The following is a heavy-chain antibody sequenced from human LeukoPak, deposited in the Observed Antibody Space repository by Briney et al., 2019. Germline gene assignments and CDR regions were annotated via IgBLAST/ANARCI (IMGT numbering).Heavy chain of an antibody. CDR1: GFTFSRYT. CDR3: ARARFSSSWYEGDDAFDI. D-gene: IGHD6-13*01. J-gene: IGHJ3*02. CDR2: ISSSSSYI. Sequence: GGSLRLSCAASGFTFSRYTMNWARQAPGKGLEWVSSISSSSSYIYYADSVKGRFTISRDNAKNSLSLQMNDLRAEDTALYYCARARFSSSWYEGDDAFDIWGQGTMVTVSS. V-gene: IGHV3-21*01.